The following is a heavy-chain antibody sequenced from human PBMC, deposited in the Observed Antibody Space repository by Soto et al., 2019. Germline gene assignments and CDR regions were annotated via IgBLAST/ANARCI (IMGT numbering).Heavy chain of an antibody. Sequence: QVQLQESGPGLVKPSGTLSLTCAVSGGSISSSNWWSWVRQPPGKGLEWIGEIYHSGSTNYNPSLNSRVTISVDKSKNQFSLKLSSVTAADTAVYSCARVSGSYFYGMDVWGQGTTVTVSS. D-gene: IGHD1-26*01. V-gene: IGHV4-4*02. CDR1: GGSISSSNW. CDR2: IYHSGST. CDR3: ARVSGSYFYGMDV. J-gene: IGHJ6*02.